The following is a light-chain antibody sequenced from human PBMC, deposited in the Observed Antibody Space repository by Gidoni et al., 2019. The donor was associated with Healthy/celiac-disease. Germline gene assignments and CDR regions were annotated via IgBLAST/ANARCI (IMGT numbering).Light chain of an antibody. CDR3: QTWGTGIVV. J-gene: IGLJ2*01. CDR2: LNSDGSH. Sequence: QLVLTQSPSASASLGASVKLTCTLSGGHSSYAIAWHQQQPEKGPRYLMKLNSDGSHSKGDGIPDRFSGSSSAAARYLTISRLQSEDAADYYCQTWGTGIVVFGGGTKLTVL. V-gene: IGLV4-69*01. CDR1: GGHSSYA.